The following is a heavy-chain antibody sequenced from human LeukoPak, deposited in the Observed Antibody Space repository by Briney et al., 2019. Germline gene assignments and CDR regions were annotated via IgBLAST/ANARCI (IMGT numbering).Heavy chain of an antibody. V-gene: IGHV4-4*07. CDR3: AREMTYYYDSSGYNPLDY. CDR1: GGSISSYY. Sequence: PSETLSLTCTVSGGSISSYYWSWIRQPAGKGLEWIGRTYTSGSTNYNPSLKSRVTMSVDTSKNQFSLKLSSVTAADTAVYYCAREMTYYYDSSGYNPLDYWGQGTLVTVSS. CDR2: TYTSGST. J-gene: IGHJ4*02. D-gene: IGHD3-22*01.